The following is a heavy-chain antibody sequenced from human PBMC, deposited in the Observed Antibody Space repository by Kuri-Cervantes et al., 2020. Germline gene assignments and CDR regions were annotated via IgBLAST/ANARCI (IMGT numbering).Heavy chain of an antibody. J-gene: IGHJ6*02. Sequence: GESLKISCVASGFTFSNFWMSWVRQAPGKGLEWVANIQQDGREKYYVDSVKGRFTISRDNAKNSLYLQMNSLRAEDTAVYYCARDRSGHYYYSMDVWGQGTTVTVSS. CDR2: IQQDGREK. CDR1: GFTFSNFW. CDR3: ARDRSGHYYYSMDV. V-gene: IGHV3-7*01. D-gene: IGHD2-15*01.